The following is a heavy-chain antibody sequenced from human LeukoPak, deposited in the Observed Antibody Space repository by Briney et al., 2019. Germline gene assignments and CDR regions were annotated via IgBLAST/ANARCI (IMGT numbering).Heavy chain of an antibody. CDR1: GFTFSSYA. J-gene: IGHJ4*02. Sequence: PGGSLRLSCAASGFTFSSYAMSWVRQAPGKGLEWVSTISGSGSGGSTYYADSVKGRFTISRDNSKDTLYLQMNSLRAEDTGVYYCAKLLAVTNSYYFNYWGQGTLVTVSS. CDR2: ISGSGSGGST. V-gene: IGHV3-23*01. CDR3: AKLLAVTNSYYFNY. D-gene: IGHD6-19*01.